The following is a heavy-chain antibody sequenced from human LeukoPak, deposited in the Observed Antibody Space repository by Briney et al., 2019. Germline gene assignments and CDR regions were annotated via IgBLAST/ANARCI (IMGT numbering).Heavy chain of an antibody. CDR2: IYSGGST. CDR1: GFTVCSNY. J-gene: IGHJ5*02. V-gene: IGHV3-53*01. CDR3: ARGGYSYGIPENWFDP. Sequence: GGSLRLSCAASGFTVCSNYMSWVRQAPGKGLEWVSVIYSGGSTYYADSVKGRFTISRDNSKNTLYLQMNSLRAEDTAVYYCARGGYSYGIPENWFDPWGQGTLVTVSS. D-gene: IGHD5-18*01.